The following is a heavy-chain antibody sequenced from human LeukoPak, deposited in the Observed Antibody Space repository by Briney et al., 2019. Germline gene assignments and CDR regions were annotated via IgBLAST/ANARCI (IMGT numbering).Heavy chain of an antibody. D-gene: IGHD3-10*01. CDR3: ARAISMFRGVNYFDY. CDR2: INPAGDT. J-gene: IGHJ4*02. V-gene: IGHV3-13*01. Sequence: GGSLRLSCTASGFIFSSYDMHCVRQDTGKSPEWVSAINPAGDTYYPGSVKGRFTISRENAENSLYLQMNNLTAGDTAVYYCARAISMFRGVNYFDYWGQGTLVTVSS. CDR1: GFIFSSYD.